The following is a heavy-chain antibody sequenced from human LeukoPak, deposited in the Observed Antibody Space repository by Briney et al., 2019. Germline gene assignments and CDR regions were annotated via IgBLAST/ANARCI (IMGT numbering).Heavy chain of an antibody. CDR3: ASVPSPYYYYYMDV. CDR2: INPNSGGT. J-gene: IGHJ6*03. CDR1: GYTFTGYY. Sequence: ASVKVSCKASGYTFTGYYMHWVRQAPGQGLEWMGRINPNSGGTNYARKFQGRVTMTRDTSISTAYMELSRLRSDDTAVYYCASVPSPYYYYYMDVWGKGTTVTVSS. D-gene: IGHD6-6*01. V-gene: IGHV1-2*06.